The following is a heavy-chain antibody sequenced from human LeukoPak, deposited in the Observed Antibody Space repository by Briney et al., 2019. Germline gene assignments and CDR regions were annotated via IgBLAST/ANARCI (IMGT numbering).Heavy chain of an antibody. J-gene: IGHJ4*02. Sequence: GRSLRLSCAASGFTFSSYAMHWVRQAPGKGLEWVAVISYDGSNKYYADSVKGRFTISRDNSKNTLYLQMNSLRAEDTAVYYCARDDYGDSGPLFDYWGQGTLVTVSS. V-gene: IGHV3-30-3*01. CDR3: ARDDYGDSGPLFDY. CDR2: ISYDGSNK. D-gene: IGHD4-17*01. CDR1: GFTFSSYA.